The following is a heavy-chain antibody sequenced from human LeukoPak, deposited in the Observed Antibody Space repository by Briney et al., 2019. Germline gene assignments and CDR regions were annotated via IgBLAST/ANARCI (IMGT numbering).Heavy chain of an antibody. D-gene: IGHD5-18*01. CDR3: ARRREDTAMVRAFDI. V-gene: IGHV5-51*01. CDR2: IDPGDSAT. Sequence: GEYLKISCKGSGYSFTSYWIGWVRRMPGKGLGWMGIIDPGDSATRYTPSFQGQVTIAADKSISTAYLQWSSLKASDTAMYYCARRREDTAMVRAFDIWGQGTMVTVSS. J-gene: IGHJ3*02. CDR1: GYSFTSYW.